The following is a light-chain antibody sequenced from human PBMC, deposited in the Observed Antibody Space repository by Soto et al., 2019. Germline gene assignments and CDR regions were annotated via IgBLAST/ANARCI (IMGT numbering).Light chain of an antibody. CDR2: DVS. V-gene: IGLV2-14*01. Sequence: QSALTQPASVSGSPGQSITISCTGTSSDVGGYNYVSWYQQHPGKAPKLMIYDVSNRPSGVSNRFSGSKSDNTASLTISGLQAEDEADYYCSSYTSISTVVFGGGTKLHRP. CDR3: SSYTSISTVV. J-gene: IGLJ2*01. CDR1: SSDVGGYNY.